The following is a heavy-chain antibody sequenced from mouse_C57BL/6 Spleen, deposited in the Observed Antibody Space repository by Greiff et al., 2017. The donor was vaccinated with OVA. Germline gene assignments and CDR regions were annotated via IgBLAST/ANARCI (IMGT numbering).Heavy chain of an antibody. D-gene: IGHD2-4*01. V-gene: IGHV1-69*01. J-gene: IGHJ2*01. CDR3: ARFYYDYGGNYFDY. Sequence: VQLQQSGAELVMPGASVKLSCKASGYTFTSYWMHWVKQRPGQGLEWIGEIDPSDSYTNYNQKFKGKSTLTVDKSSSTAYMQLSSLTSEDSAVYYCARFYYDYGGNYFDYWGQGTTLTVSS. CDR2: IDPSDSYT. CDR1: GYTFTSYW.